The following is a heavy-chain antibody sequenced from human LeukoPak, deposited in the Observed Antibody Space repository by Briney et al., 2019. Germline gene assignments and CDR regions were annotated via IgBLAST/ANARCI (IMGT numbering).Heavy chain of an antibody. Sequence: GGSLRLSCAASGFTFSSYAMSWVRQAPGKGLEWVSAISGSGGSTYYADSVKGRFTISRDNSKNTLYLQMNSLRAEDTAVYYCARDKLHEYGNWFDPWGQGTLVSVSS. D-gene: IGHD4/OR15-4a*01. CDR1: GFTFSSYA. V-gene: IGHV3-23*01. CDR2: ISGSGGST. CDR3: ARDKLHEYGNWFDP. J-gene: IGHJ5*02.